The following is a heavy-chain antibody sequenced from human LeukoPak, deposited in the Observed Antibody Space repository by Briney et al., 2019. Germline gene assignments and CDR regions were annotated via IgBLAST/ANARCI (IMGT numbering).Heavy chain of an antibody. Sequence: SETLSLTCTVSGGSISSSSYYWGWIRQPPGKGLEWIGSIYYSRNPYYNPSLKSRVTISVDTSKNQFSLNLSSVTAADTAVYYCARSDGYGLVGIWGQGTMVTVSS. D-gene: IGHD3-10*01. J-gene: IGHJ3*02. CDR2: IYYSRNP. CDR1: GGSISSSSYY. CDR3: ARSDGYGLVGI. V-gene: IGHV4-39*07.